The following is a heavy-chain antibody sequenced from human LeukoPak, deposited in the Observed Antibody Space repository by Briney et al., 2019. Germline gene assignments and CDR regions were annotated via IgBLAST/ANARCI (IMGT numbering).Heavy chain of an antibody. CDR1: GDSISSYY. Sequence: SSETLSLTCTVSGDSISSYYWSWIRQPPGKGLEWIGYIYYSGSTNYNPSLKSRVTISVDTSKNQFSLKLSSVTAADTAVYYCARVQVAAAGTDYFDYWGQGTLVTVSS. D-gene: IGHD6-13*01. CDR3: ARVQVAAAGTDYFDY. V-gene: IGHV4-59*01. J-gene: IGHJ4*02. CDR2: IYYSGST.